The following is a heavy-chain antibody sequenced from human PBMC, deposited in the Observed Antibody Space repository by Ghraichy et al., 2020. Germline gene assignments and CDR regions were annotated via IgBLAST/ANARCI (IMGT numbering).Heavy chain of an antibody. Sequence: ASVKVSCKVSGYTLTELSMHWVRQAPGKGLEWMGGFDPEDGETIYAQKFQGRVTMTEDTSTDTAYMELSSLRSEDTAVYYCATTWLGYYYDSSGYYGYFDYWGQGTLVTVSS. V-gene: IGHV1-24*01. J-gene: IGHJ4*02. CDR2: FDPEDGET. CDR1: GYTLTELS. D-gene: IGHD3-22*01. CDR3: ATTWLGYYYDSSGYYGYFDY.